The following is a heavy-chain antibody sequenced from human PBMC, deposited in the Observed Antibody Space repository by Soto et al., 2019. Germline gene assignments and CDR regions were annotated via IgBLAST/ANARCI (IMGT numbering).Heavy chain of an antibody. CDR2: IIPIFGTA. CDR3: ARGGIFDSSGYYYFSDFDI. CDR1: GGTFSSYA. J-gene: IGHJ3*02. Sequence: ASVKVSCKASGGTFSSYAISWVRQAPGQGLEWMGGIIPIFGTANYAQKFQGRVTITADESTSTAYMELSSLRSEDTAVYYCARGGIFDSSGYYYFSDFDIWGQGTMVTVSS. D-gene: IGHD3-22*01. V-gene: IGHV1-69*13.